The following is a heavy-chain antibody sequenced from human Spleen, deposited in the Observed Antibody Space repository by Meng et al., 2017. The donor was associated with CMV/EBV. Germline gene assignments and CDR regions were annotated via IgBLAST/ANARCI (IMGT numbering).Heavy chain of an antibody. CDR1: GYTFSGSY. D-gene: IGHD2-2*01. CDR2: IIPNSGGT. V-gene: IGHV1-2*02. Sequence: ASVKVSCKASGYTFSGSYMDWMRQAPGQGLECKGWIIPNSGGTQYEQEFPGRVTMNRDTSISPAYMVLSRLTSDDTAAYYCARDSSSNSVHYWFGPWGQGTLVTVSS. J-gene: IGHJ5*02. CDR3: ARDSSSNSVHYWFGP.